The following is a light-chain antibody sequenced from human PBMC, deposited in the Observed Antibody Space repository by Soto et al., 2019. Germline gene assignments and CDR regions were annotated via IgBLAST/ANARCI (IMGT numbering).Light chain of an antibody. V-gene: IGKV3-11*01. J-gene: IGKJ1*01. CDR2: DAS. CDR3: QQRSNRPPGT. CDR1: QSVSSY. Sequence: EIVLTQSPATLSLPPGERATLSCRASQSVSSYLACYQQKPGQAPRLLIYDASNRATGIPARFSGSGSGTDFTLTISSLEPEDFAVYYCQQRSNRPPGTFGHGTKVDIK.